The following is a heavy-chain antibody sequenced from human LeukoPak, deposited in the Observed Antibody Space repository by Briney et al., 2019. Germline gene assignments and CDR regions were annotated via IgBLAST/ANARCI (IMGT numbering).Heavy chain of an antibody. CDR3: ASLKDYDSSGRPFDY. CDR1: GYSFTSYW. J-gene: IGHJ4*02. Sequence: GESLKISCKGSGYSFTSYWIGWVRQMPGKGLEWMGIIYPGDSDTRYSPSFQGQVTISADKSISTAYLQWSSLKASDTAMYYCASLKDYDSSGRPFDYWGQGTLVTVSS. D-gene: IGHD3-22*01. V-gene: IGHV5-51*01. CDR2: IYPGDSDT.